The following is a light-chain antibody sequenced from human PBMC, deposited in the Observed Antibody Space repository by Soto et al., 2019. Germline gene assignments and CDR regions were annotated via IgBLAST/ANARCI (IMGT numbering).Light chain of an antibody. Sequence: DIVLTQSPLSLPVTPGEPASISCRSSQSLLHSNGNIYLDWYLQKPGQSPQLLIYLGSIRASGVPDRSSGSGSGSDFTLKITRVEAEDLGVYYCMQAIQAPRTSGLGTKVEIK. CDR1: QSLLHSNGNIY. CDR3: MQAIQAPRT. J-gene: IGKJ1*01. CDR2: LGS. V-gene: IGKV2-28*01.